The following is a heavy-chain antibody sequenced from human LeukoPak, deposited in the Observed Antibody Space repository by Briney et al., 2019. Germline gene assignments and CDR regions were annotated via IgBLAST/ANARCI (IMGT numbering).Heavy chain of an antibody. CDR3: AGAKYDFWSGFYYWFDP. J-gene: IGHJ5*02. V-gene: IGHV4-61*01. Sequence: SETLSLTCTVSGGSFSSGSYYWSWIRQPPGKGLEWIGYIYYSGSTNYNPSLKSRVTISVDTSKNQFSLKLSSVTAADTAVYYCAGAKYDFWSGFYYWFDPWGQGTLVTVSS. CDR1: GGSFSSGSYY. D-gene: IGHD3-3*01. CDR2: IYYSGST.